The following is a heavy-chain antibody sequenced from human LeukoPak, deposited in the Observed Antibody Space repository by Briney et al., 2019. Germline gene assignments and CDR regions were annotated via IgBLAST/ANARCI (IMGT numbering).Heavy chain of an antibody. CDR1: GVSMSSNY. D-gene: IGHD3-10*01. J-gene: IGHJ3*02. Sequence: SETLSLTCTVSGVSMSSNYWNWIRQPPGKGLEWIGSIYYSGSTYYNPSLKSRVTISVDTSKNQFSLKLSSVTAADTAVYYCARQGYYGSGRPFDAFDIWGQGTMVTVPS. CDR2: IYYSGST. CDR3: ARQGYYGSGRPFDAFDI. V-gene: IGHV4-39*01.